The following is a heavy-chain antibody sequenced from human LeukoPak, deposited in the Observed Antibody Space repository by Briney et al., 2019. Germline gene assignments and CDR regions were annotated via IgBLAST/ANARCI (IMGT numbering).Heavy chain of an antibody. J-gene: IGHJ4*02. CDR3: ARTSGYDFGTDFDY. CDR2: INPDSGGT. Sequence: SVKVSCKASGCPFTGYYLHWVRQAPGQGRERMGWINPDSGGTDYEQKFQGRVTMTRDTSISTAYMELSRLRSDDTAVYYCARTSGYDFGTDFDYWGQGTLVTVSS. V-gene: IGHV1-2*02. CDR1: GCPFTGYY. D-gene: IGHD5-12*01.